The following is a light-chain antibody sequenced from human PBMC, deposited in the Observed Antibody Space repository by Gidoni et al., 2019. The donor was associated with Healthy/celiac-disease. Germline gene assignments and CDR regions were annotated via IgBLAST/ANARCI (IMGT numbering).Light chain of an antibody. CDR1: QSISSY. V-gene: IGKV1-39*01. J-gene: IGKJ1*01. CDR3: QQSYSTPGT. CDR2: AAS. Sequence: DIQMTQSPSSLSAPEGDRVTITCRASQSISSYLNWYQQKPGKAPKLLIYAASSLQSGVPARFSGSGSGTDFTLTISSLQPEDFATYYCQQSYSTPGTFGQGTKVEIK.